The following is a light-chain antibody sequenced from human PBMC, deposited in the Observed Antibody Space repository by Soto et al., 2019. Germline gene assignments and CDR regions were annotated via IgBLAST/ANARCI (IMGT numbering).Light chain of an antibody. CDR3: QQYANSPMT. CDR2: EAS. V-gene: IGKV3-20*01. CDR1: QSVSRSY. J-gene: IGKJ5*01. Sequence: EIVLTQSPGTLSLSPGERVTLSCRASQSVSRSYLAWYQQKPGQAPRLLIYEASTRATGTPDRFSGSGSGTDFTLTISRLEPEDFAVFYCQQYANSPMTFGQGTRLEIK.